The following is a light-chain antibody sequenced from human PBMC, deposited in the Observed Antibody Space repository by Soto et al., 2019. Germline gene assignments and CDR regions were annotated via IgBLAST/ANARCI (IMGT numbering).Light chain of an antibody. CDR2: SNN. V-gene: IGLV1-44*01. CDR3: AAWDDSLNGFYV. Sequence: QSVLTQPPSASGTPGQRVTISCSGNNSNIGSNTVDWYQQLPGTAPKLLIYSNNQRPSGVPDRFSGSKSGTSASLAISGLQSEDEADYYCAAWDDSLNGFYVFGTGTK. J-gene: IGLJ1*01. CDR1: NSNIGSNT.